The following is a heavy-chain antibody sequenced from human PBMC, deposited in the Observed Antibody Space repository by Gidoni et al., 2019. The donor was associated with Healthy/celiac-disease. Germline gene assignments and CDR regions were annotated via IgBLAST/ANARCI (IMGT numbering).Heavy chain of an antibody. CDR1: GFTFSSYG. V-gene: IGHV3-30*18. CDR2: ISYDGSNK. Sequence: QVQLVESGGGVVQPGRSLRLSCAASGFTFSSYGMHWVRQAPGKGLEWVAVISYDGSNKYYADSVKGRFTISRDNSKNTLYLQMNSLRAEDTAVYYCAKDRAFRNYDILTAYYYYGMDVWGQGTTVTVSS. CDR3: AKDRAFRNYDILTAYYYYGMDV. D-gene: IGHD3-9*01. J-gene: IGHJ6*02.